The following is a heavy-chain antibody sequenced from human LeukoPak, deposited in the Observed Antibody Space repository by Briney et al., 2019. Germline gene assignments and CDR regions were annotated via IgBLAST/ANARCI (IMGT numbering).Heavy chain of an antibody. Sequence: SETLSLTCAVYGGSFSGYYWSWIRQPPGKGLEWIGEINHSGSTNYNPSLKSRVTISVDTSKNQFSLKLSSVTAADTAVYYCARLSFRAVRYCSSTSCRRGGAFDIWGQGTMVTVSS. CDR2: INHSGST. J-gene: IGHJ3*02. CDR1: GGSFSGYY. CDR3: ARLSFRAVRYCSSTSCRRGGAFDI. D-gene: IGHD2-2*01. V-gene: IGHV4-34*01.